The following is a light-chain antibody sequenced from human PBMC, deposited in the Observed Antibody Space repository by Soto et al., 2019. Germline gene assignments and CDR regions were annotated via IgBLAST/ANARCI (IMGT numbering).Light chain of an antibody. CDR3: QQYKNWPPWT. J-gene: IGKJ1*01. CDR1: QSVGTN. CDR2: GAS. V-gene: IGKV3-15*01. Sequence: DIVMTQSPGTLSVSPGERATLSCRASQSVGTNLAWYQQRPGQAPRLLVYGASIRATDFPARFSGSGSGTEFTLTISGLQSDDFAVYFCQQYKNWPPWTFGHGTKVDIK.